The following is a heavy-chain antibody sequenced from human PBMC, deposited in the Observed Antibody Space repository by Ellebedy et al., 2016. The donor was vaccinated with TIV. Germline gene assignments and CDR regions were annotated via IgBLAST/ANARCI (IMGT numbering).Heavy chain of an antibody. J-gene: IGHJ5*02. V-gene: IGHV4-59*01. Sequence: MPSETLSLTCTVSGDSISSYYWSWIRQPPGKGLEWIGYIYNSGSTNYNPSLRSRVTISADTSKNQFSLKVNSVTVADTAVYYCARSRERWLEYLFDDWGQGTLVTVSS. CDR3: ARSRERWLEYLFDD. D-gene: IGHD5-24*01. CDR1: GDSISSYY. CDR2: IYNSGST.